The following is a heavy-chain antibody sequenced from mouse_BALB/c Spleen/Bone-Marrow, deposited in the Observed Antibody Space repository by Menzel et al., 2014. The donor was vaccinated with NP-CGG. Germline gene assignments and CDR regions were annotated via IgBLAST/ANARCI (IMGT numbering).Heavy chain of an antibody. CDR2: INPYNGAT. V-gene: IGHV1-31*01. Sequence: VQLQQSGPELVKPGASVKISCKASGYSFTDYYMHWVKQSHVKSLEWIGRINPYNGATSYNQNFKDKASLTVDKSSTTAYMELHSLTSEDSAVNYCATDRYDEDYAMDYWGQGTSVTVSS. CDR3: ATDRYDEDYAMDY. J-gene: IGHJ4*01. CDR1: GYSFTDYY. D-gene: IGHD2-14*01.